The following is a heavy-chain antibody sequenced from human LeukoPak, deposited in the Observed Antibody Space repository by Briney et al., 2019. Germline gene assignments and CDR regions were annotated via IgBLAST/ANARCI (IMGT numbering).Heavy chain of an antibody. V-gene: IGHV1-46*01. CDR1: GYTFTNYC. CDR2: INPSDGST. CDR3: ARDPRHDDFWSRFDP. D-gene: IGHD3-3*01. J-gene: IGHJ5*02. Sequence: ASXXVXCKASGYTFTNYCMHWVRQAPGQGPEWMGIINPSDGSTSYAQKFQGRVTMTRDTSTSTVYMELSSLRSEDTAVYYCARDPRHDDFWSRFDPWGQGTLVTVSS.